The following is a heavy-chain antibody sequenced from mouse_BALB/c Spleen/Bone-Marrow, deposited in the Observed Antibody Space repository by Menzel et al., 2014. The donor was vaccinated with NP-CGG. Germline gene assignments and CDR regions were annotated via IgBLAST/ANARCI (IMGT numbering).Heavy chain of an antibody. V-gene: IGHV2-9*02. CDR2: IWPGGST. CDR1: GFSLTSYG. D-gene: IGHD2-4*01. Sequence: VMLVESGPGLVAPSQSLSISCTVSGFSLTSYGVHWVRQPPGKGLEWLGVIWPGGSTNYNSALMSRLSISKDNSKRQVFLKMNSLQTDDTAMYYCASPIYYDYPLFAYWGQGTLVTVSA. CDR3: ASPIYYDYPLFAY. J-gene: IGHJ3*01.